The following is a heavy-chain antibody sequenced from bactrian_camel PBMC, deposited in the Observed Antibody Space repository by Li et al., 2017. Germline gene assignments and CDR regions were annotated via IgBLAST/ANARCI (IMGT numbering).Heavy chain of an antibody. CDR1: GFAFSSHA. CDR2: IDGTLSQSGRNE. J-gene: IGHJ6*01. Sequence: VQLVESGGGLMQPGESLKLSCAASGFAFSSHAMSWFRQAPGKGLEWVSSIDGTLSQSGRNEFYADSVKGRFTISRDNAGPTMYLQMNSLKSEDTALYYCATTMIGLYYNDYVTPFASWGQGTQVTVS. D-gene: IGHD4*01. V-gene: IGHV3S40*01. CDR3: ATTMIGLYYNDYVTPFAS.